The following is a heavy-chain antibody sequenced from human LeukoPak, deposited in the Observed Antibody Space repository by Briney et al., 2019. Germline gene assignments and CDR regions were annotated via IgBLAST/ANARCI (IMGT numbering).Heavy chain of an antibody. CDR2: IYHSGST. D-gene: IGHD3-10*01. J-gene: IGHJ4*02. CDR3: ARDPDYYGSGSYYGY. Sequence: SETLSLTCTVSSYSISSGYYWGWIRQPPGKGLEWIGSIYHSGSTYYNPSLKSRVTISVDTSKNQFSLKLSSVTAADTAVYYCARDPDYYGSGSYYGYWGQGTLVTVSS. CDR1: SYSISSGYY. V-gene: IGHV4-38-2*02.